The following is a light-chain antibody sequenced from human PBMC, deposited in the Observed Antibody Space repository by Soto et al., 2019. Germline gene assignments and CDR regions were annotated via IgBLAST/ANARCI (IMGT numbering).Light chain of an antibody. CDR3: QQYGSSPRT. V-gene: IGKV3-20*01. Sequence: EIVFTQSPSTLSLSPGERATLSCRASQSVSSYLAWYQQKPGQAPRLLIYDASRRATGFPARFSGSGSETDFTLTISRLEPDDSAVYYCQQYGSSPRTFGPGTKVDIK. CDR2: DAS. CDR1: QSVSSY. J-gene: IGKJ1*01.